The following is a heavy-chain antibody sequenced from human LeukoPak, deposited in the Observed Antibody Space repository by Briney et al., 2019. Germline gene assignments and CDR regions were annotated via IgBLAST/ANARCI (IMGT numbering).Heavy chain of an antibody. CDR1: GGSFSGYY. V-gene: IGHV4-34*01. D-gene: IGHD3-10*01. Sequence: SETLSLTCAVYGGSFSGYYWSWIRQPPGKGLEWIGEINHSGSTNYNPSLKRRVTISVDTSKNQFSLKLSSVTAADTAVYYCARRLLWFGELRANWFDPWGQGTLVTVSS. CDR3: ARRLLWFGELRANWFDP. J-gene: IGHJ5*02. CDR2: INHSGST.